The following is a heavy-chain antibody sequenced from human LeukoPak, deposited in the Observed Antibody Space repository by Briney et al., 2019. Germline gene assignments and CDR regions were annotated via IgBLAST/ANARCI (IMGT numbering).Heavy chain of an antibody. V-gene: IGHV3-23*01. CDR1: GFTFNNYA. CDR2: ISGGGETT. J-gene: IGHJ4*02. Sequence: PGGSLRLSCAVSGFTFNNYAMKWVRQAPGKGLEWVSSISGGGETTYYADSAKGRFTISRDNSQNTLYLQMNSLRAEDTAVYYCARDYADYVGYFFFDYWGQGTLVTVSS. D-gene: IGHD4-17*01. CDR3: ARDYADYVGYFFFDY.